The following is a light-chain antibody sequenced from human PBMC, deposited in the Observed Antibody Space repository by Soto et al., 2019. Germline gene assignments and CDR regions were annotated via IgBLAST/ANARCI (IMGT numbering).Light chain of an antibody. J-gene: IGLJ1*01. Sequence: QSVLTQPASVSGSPGQSITIPCTGTSSDVGGYNYVSWYQQHPGKAPKLMIYDVSNRPSGVSNRFSGSKSGNTASLTISGLQAEDEADYYCSSYTSSSPYVFGTGTKLTVL. V-gene: IGLV2-14*01. CDR3: SSYTSSSPYV. CDR2: DVS. CDR1: SSDVGGYNY.